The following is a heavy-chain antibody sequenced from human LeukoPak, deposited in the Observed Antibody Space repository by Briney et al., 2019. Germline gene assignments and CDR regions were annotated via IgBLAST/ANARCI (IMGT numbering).Heavy chain of an antibody. CDR1: GYTFTGHY. Sequence: GASVKVSCKASGYTFTGHYLQWVRQAPGPGLEWMGWINPKNAGTNFAQRFQGRVTMTRDTSISTVYMELSRLRSDDTALYYCARTLYIAAVPGGFDYWGQGSLVTVSS. J-gene: IGHJ4*02. CDR2: INPKNAGT. V-gene: IGHV1-2*02. D-gene: IGHD6-13*01. CDR3: ARTLYIAAVPGGFDY.